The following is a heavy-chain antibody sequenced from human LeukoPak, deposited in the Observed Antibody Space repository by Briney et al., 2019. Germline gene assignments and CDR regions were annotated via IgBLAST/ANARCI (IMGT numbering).Heavy chain of an antibody. V-gene: IGHV3-30*03. J-gene: IGHJ4*02. CDR2: ISYDGSNK. D-gene: IGHD3-9*01. CDR1: GFTFSSYG. CDR3: ARYYDILTGYLG. Sequence: GGSLRLSCAASGFTFSSYGMHWVRQAPGKGLEWVAVISYDGSNKYYADSVKGRFTISRDNSKNTLYLQMNSLRAEDTAVYYCARYYDILTGYLGWGQGTLVTVSS.